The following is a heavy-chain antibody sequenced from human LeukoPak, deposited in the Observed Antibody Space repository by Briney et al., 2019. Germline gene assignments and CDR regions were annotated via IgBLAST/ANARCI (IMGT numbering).Heavy chain of an antibody. CDR3: ARVLGMATTSALKY. CDR2: MNPNSGNT. D-gene: IGHD5-24*01. V-gene: IGHV1-8*02. Sequence: GASVTVSCKASGYTFTGYYMHWVRQAPGQGLEWMGWMNPNSGNTGYAQKFQGRVTMTRNTSISTAYMELNSLRSEDTAVYYCARVLGMATTSALKYWGQGTLVTVSS. J-gene: IGHJ4*02. CDR1: GYTFTGYY.